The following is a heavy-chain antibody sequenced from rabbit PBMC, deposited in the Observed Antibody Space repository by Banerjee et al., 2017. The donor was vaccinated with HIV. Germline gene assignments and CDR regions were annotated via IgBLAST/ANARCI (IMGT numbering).Heavy chain of an antibody. CDR2: IYAGKGST. J-gene: IGHJ4*01. V-gene: IGHV1S7*01. D-gene: IGHD4-1*01. CDR3: ARVWVYGYSSGWSRIYYFNL. Sequence: QLEESGGDLVKPGASLTLTCKASGFTLSVYWMSWVRQAPGKGLEWIGIIYAGKGSTDYASWVNGRFTISSDNAQNTVDLQMNSLTAADTATYFCARVWVYGYSSGWSRIYYFNLWGPGTLVTVS. CDR1: GFTLSVYW.